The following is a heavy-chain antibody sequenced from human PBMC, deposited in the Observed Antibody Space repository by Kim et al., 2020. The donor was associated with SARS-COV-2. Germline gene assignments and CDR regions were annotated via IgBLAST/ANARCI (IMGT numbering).Heavy chain of an antibody. CDR1: GGSIGIYY. CDR3: ARERWELLPGGDSYFYGVDV. CDR2: IYYSGNT. J-gene: IGHJ6*02. D-gene: IGHD1-26*01. V-gene: IGHV4-59*01. Sequence: SETLSLTCSVSGGSIGIYYWSWIRQSPGKGLEWIGNIYYSGNTNYNPSLKSRVSISADKSNNQFSLRLRSVTAADTAIYYCARERWELLPGGDSYFYGVDVWGQGTTVAVSS.